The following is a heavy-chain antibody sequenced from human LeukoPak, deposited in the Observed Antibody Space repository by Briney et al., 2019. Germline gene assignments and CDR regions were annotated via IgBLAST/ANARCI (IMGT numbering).Heavy chain of an antibody. CDR1: GFTFSSYS. CDR2: ISSSSYI. J-gene: IGHJ4*02. D-gene: IGHD6-19*01. Sequence: PGGSLRLSCAASGFTFSSYSMNWVRQAPGKGLEWVSSISSSSYIYYADSVKGRFTISRDNAKNSLYLQMNSLRAEDTAVYYCARVRITDSSGWYGWGFDYWGQGTLVTVSS. V-gene: IGHV3-21*01. CDR3: ARVRITDSSGWYGWGFDY.